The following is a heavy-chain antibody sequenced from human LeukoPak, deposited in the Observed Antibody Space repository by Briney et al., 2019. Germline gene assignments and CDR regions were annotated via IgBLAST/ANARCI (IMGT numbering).Heavy chain of an antibody. V-gene: IGHV3-74*01. CDR2: INEDGSIT. CDR3: AKDRLGTLGVVIQDY. Sequence: GGSLRLSCAVSGFTFRTYWMHWVRQVPGEGLVWVSRINEDGSITNYADSVKGRIIISRDNSKRTLHLQMNSLRAEDTAVYYCAKDRLGTLGVVIQDYWGQGTLVTVSS. J-gene: IGHJ4*02. D-gene: IGHD3-3*01. CDR1: GFTFRTYW.